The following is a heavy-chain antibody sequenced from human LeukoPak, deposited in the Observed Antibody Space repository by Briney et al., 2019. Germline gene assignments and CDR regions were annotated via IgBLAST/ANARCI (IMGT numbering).Heavy chain of an antibody. CDR2: ISGSGGST. V-gene: IGHV3-23*01. D-gene: IGHD1-26*01. J-gene: IGHJ3*02. CDR1: GFTFSSYA. CDR3: ARDSRVVGATNAFDI. Sequence: GGSLRLSCAASGFTFSSYAMSWVRQAPGKGLELVSAISGSGGSTYYADSVKGRLTISRDNAKNSLYLQMNSLRAEDTAVYYCARDSRVVGATNAFDIWGQGTMVTVSS.